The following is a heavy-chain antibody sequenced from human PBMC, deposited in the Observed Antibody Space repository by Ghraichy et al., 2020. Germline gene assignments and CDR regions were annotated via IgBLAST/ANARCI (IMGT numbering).Heavy chain of an antibody. J-gene: IGHJ5*02. V-gene: IGHV3-23*01. Sequence: GESLNISCAASGFTFSSYAMSWVRQAPGKGLEWVSAISGSGGSTYYADSVKGRFTISRDNSKNTLYLQMNSLRAEDTAVYYCAKFGVVVVAATPNWFDPWGQGTLVTVSS. CDR1: GFTFSSYA. D-gene: IGHD2-15*01. CDR3: AKFGVVVVAATPNWFDP. CDR2: ISGSGGST.